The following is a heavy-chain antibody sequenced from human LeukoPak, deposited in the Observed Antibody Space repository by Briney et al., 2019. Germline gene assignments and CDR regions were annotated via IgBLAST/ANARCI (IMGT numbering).Heavy chain of an antibody. Sequence: GALVKVSCKASGYTFTGYYMHWVRQAPGQGLEWMGWINPNSGGTNYAQKFQGRVTMTRDTSISTAYMELSRLRSDDTAVYYCARAQPWYYDILTGYYLGYWGQGTLVTVSS. CDR3: ARAQPWYYDILTGYYLGY. J-gene: IGHJ4*02. CDR2: INPNSGGT. V-gene: IGHV1-2*02. D-gene: IGHD3-9*01. CDR1: GYTFTGYY.